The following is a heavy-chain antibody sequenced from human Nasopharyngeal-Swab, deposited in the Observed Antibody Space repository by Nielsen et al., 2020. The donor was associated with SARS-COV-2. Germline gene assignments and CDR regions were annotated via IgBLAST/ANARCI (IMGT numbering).Heavy chain of an antibody. CDR1: GFTFGDFA. Sequence: GESLKISCTTSGFTFGDFAVTWVRQAPGRGLEWLGFIRRTSHGGTTEYAPSVKGRFIISRDDSKNTAYLHMNSLKTDDTATYYCTPSPDYWGPGSLVTVSS. CDR3: TPSPDY. V-gene: IGHV3-49*04. J-gene: IGHJ4*02. CDR2: IRRTSHGGTT.